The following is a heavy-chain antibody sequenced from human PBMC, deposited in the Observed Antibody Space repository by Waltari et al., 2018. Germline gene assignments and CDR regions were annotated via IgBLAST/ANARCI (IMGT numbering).Heavy chain of an antibody. CDR2: IKQDGSEK. D-gene: IGHD6-6*01. V-gene: IGHV3-7*01. CDR1: GFPFSSYW. Sequence: EVQLVESGGGLVQPGGSLRLSCAASGFPFSSYWMSWVRQAPGKGLEWVANIKQDGSEKYYVDSVKGRFTISRDNAKNSLYLQMNSLRAEDTAVYYCASETLAAPDYWGQGTLVTVSS. J-gene: IGHJ4*02. CDR3: ASETLAAPDY.